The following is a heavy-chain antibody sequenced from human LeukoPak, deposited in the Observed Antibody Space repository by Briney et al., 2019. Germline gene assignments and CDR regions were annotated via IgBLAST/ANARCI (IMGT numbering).Heavy chain of an antibody. CDR1: GFTFSSYW. J-gene: IGHJ4*02. V-gene: IGHV3-74*03. Sequence: GGSLRLSCAASGFTFSSYWMHWVRQVPGKGLVWVPRINSDGSSITYADSVKCRFTISRDNAKNTLYLQMNSLRVEDTAVYYCAREGRVSGYDFDCWGQGTLVTVSS. D-gene: IGHD6-25*01. CDR2: INSDGSSI. CDR3: AREGRVSGYDFDC.